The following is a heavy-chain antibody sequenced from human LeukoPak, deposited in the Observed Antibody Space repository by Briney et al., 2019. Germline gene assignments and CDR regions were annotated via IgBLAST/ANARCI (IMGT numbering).Heavy chain of an antibody. CDR1: GGSFSGYY. CDR2: INHSGST. D-gene: IGHD6-13*01. V-gene: IGHV4-34*01. J-gene: IGHJ6*03. CDR3: ARMTVGIAAAGKPMDV. Sequence: PSETLSLTCAVYGGSFSGYYWSWIRQPRGKGLEWIGEINHSGSTNYNPSLKSRVTISVDTSKNQFSLKLSSVTAADTAVYYCARMTVGIAAAGKPMDVWGKGTTVTVSS.